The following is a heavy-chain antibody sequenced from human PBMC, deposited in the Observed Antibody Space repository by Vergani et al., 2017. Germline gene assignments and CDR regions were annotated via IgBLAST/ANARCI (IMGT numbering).Heavy chain of an antibody. D-gene: IGHD2-2*01. CDR3: ARDRGIVVVPAAMGFDP. CDR1: GYTFTSYA. CDR2: INTGNGNT. J-gene: IGHJ5*02. Sequence: QVQLVQSGAEVKKPGASVKVSCKASGYTFTSYAMHWVRQAPGQRLERMGWINTGNGNTKYSQKFQGRVTITRDTSASTAYMELSSLRSEDTAVYYCARDRGIVVVPAAMGFDPWGQGTLVTVSS. V-gene: IGHV1-3*04.